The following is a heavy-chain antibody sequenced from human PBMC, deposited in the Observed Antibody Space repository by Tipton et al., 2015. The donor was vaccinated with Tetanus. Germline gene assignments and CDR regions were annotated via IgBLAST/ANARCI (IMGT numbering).Heavy chain of an antibody. D-gene: IGHD5-24*01. CDR3: ARVPPLATVYFDY. V-gene: IGHV4-38-2*01. CDR1: GYSISSGYY. Sequence: LRLSCVVSGYSISSGYYWGWIRQPPGKGPEWIASIYRSGSASYNPSLKSRVTILVDTSKNHFSLNLSSLTAADTAVYYCARVPPLATVYFDYWGQGTLVTVSS. CDR2: IYRSGSA. J-gene: IGHJ4*02.